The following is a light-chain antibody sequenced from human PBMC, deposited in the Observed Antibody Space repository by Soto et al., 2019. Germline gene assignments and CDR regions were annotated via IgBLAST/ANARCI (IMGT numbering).Light chain of an antibody. CDR2: DVN. Sequence: QSALTQPASVSGSPGQSITISCTGTSIDIGAYNYVSWYRQHPCKAPQLLIYDVNNRPSGVSHRFSGSKSGNTASLTISGLQSEDEADYFCSSYTGSNTLEVFGPGTKVTVL. CDR1: SIDIGAYNY. CDR3: SSYTGSNTLEV. V-gene: IGLV2-14*03. J-gene: IGLJ1*01.